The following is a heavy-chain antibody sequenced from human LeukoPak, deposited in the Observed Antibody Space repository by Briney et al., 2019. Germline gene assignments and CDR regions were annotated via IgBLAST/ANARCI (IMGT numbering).Heavy chain of an antibody. CDR1: GFTFSSYA. CDR2: ISGSGGST. CDR3: ARESTSWYFDL. V-gene: IGHV3-23*01. Sequence: GGSLRLSCAVSGFTFSSYAMSWVRQVPGKGLEWVSGISGSGGSTFYADSVKGRFTISRDNSKNTLYLQMNSLRAEDTAVYYCARESTSWYFDLWGRGTLVTVSS. D-gene: IGHD2-2*01. J-gene: IGHJ2*01.